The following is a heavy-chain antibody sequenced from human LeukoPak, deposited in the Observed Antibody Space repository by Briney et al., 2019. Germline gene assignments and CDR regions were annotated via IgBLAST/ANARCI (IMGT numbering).Heavy chain of an antibody. CDR2: IYPGDSDT. CDR3: ARLGGSGSYTAYYFDY. D-gene: IGHD3-10*01. V-gene: IGHV5-51*01. CDR1: GYSFTSYW. Sequence: GESLKISCKGSGYSFTSYWIGWVRQMPGKGLEWMGIIYPGDSDTRYSPSLQGQVTISADKSISTAYLQWSSLKASDTTMYYCARLGGSGSYTAYYFDYWGQGTLVTVSS. J-gene: IGHJ4*02.